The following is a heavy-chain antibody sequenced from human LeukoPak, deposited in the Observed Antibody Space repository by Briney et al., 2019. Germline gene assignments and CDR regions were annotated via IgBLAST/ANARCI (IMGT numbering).Heavy chain of an antibody. CDR1: GITFNSYS. CDR3: ARAGVGATLSPIDY. D-gene: IGHD1-26*01. Sequence: GGSLRLSCVASGITFNSYSMNWVRQAPGKGLEWVAHISSGSVYLHYADSVKGRFTISKDNAKNSLYLQMNSLRAEDTAVYYCARAGVGATLSPIDYWGQGTLVTVSS. V-gene: IGHV3-21*01. CDR2: ISSGSVYL. J-gene: IGHJ4*02.